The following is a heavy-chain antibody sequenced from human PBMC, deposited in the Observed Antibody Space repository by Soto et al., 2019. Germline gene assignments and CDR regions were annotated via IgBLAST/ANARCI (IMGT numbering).Heavy chain of an antibody. V-gene: IGHV3-23*01. CDR3: AKFKGFNWNYVFDY. CDR2: IGGSSGTT. CDR1: GLTFSNFA. Sequence: GGSLRLSCEVSGLTFSNFAMSWVRQAPGKGLEWASAIGGSSGTTFYADSVKGRFTISKDYAKNMLYLQMNSLRAEDTAVYYCAKFKGFNWNYVFDYWGQGVPVTVS. D-gene: IGHD1-7*01. J-gene: IGHJ4*02.